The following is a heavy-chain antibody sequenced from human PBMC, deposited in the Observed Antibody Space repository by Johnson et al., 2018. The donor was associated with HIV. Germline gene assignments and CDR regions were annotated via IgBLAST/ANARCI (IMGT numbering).Heavy chain of an antibody. CDR1: GFSSRSYD. D-gene: IGHD1-26*01. Sequence: VQLVESGGGLVQPGGSLRLSCAASGFSSRSYDMHWVRQRTGKGLEWVSGIGTAGDTYYPASVKGRFTISRVNAKNSLYLQMNSLRAGDTAVYYCVAATGANGFDIWGQGTMVTVSS. J-gene: IGHJ3*02. CDR3: VAATGANGFDI. V-gene: IGHV3-13*01. CDR2: IGTAGDT.